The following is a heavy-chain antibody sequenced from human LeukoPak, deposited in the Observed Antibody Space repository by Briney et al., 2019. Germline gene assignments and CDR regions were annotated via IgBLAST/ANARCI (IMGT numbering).Heavy chain of an antibody. CDR2: IYTSGST. D-gene: IGHD1-26*01. CDR1: GGSISSGSYY. J-gene: IGHJ2*01. Sequence: TSETLSLTCTVSGGSISSGSYYWSWIRQPAGKGLEWIGRIYTSGSTNYNPSLKSRVTISLDTSKNQFSLKLSSVTAADTAVYYCATVHSGTYPTYFDLWGRGTLVTVSS. V-gene: IGHV4-61*02. CDR3: ATVHSGTYPTYFDL.